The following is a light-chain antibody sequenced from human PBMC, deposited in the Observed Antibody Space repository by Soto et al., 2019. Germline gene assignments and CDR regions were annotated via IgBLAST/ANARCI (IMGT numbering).Light chain of an antibody. Sequence: DIQMTQSPSSLSASVGDRVTITCRASQTISTYLNWYLQRPGKAPELLIYSASSLQSGVPSRFSGSGSGALFTLTITTLQPEDFATYYCQQNYSPPLTFGGGTKVDIK. CDR3: QQNYSPPLT. CDR1: QTISTY. V-gene: IGKV1-39*01. J-gene: IGKJ4*01. CDR2: SAS.